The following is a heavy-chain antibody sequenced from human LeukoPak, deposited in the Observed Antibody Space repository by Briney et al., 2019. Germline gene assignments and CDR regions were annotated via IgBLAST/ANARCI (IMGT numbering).Heavy chain of an antibody. CDR1: GLTVSSNY. J-gene: IGHJ6*02. CDR2: IYSGGST. CDR3: ARELIYYYGMDV. Sequence: GGSLRLSCAASGLTVSSNYMSWVRQAPGKGLEWVSVIYSGGSTYYADSVKGRFTISRDNSKNTLYLQMNSLRAEDTAVYYCARELIYYYGMDVWGQGTTVTVSS. V-gene: IGHV3-53*01.